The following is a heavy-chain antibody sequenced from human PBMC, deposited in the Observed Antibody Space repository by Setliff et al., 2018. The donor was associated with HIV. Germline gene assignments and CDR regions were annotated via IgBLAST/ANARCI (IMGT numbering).Heavy chain of an antibody. CDR2: MNPNSGNT. J-gene: IGHJ3*02. D-gene: IGHD1-26*01. CDR1: GYTFSSYD. CDR3: ARASGGNSVENGFDI. V-gene: IGHV1-8*02. Sequence: ASVKVSCKASGYTFSSYDINWVRQATGQGLEWMGWMNPNSGNTGYAQKFHGRVTMTTDTSTRTAYMEMRGLTYDDTAVYYCARASGGNSVENGFDIWGQGTMVTVSS.